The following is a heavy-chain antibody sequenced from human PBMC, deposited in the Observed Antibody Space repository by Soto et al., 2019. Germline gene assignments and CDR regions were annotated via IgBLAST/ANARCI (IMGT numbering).Heavy chain of an antibody. V-gene: IGHV4-39*01. CDR3: ARHVGIXGANPYGPYHYYYGVDV. D-gene: IGHD1-26*01. CDR2: IYYSGST. J-gene: IGHJ6*01. CDR1: GGSISSSSYY. Sequence: PSETLSLTCTVSGGSISSSSYYWGWIRQPPGKGLEWIGSIYYSGSTYYNPSLKSRVTISVETSKNQFSLKLSSVTAADTAVYYCARHVGIXGANPYGPYHYYYGVDVWGQGTTVTVSS.